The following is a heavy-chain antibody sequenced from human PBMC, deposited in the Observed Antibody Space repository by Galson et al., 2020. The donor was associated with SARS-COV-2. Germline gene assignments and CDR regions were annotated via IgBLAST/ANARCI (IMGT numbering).Heavy chain of an antibody. Sequence: GGSLRLSCAASGFTFDDYTMHWVRQAPGKGLEWVSLISWDGGSTYYADSVKGRFTISRDNSKNSLYLQMNSLRTEDTALYYCAKQGIAARLFYYYMDVWGKGTTVTVSS. CDR3: AKQGIAARLFYYYMDV. V-gene: IGHV3-43*01. J-gene: IGHJ6*03. D-gene: IGHD6-6*01. CDR2: ISWDGGST. CDR1: GFTFDDYT.